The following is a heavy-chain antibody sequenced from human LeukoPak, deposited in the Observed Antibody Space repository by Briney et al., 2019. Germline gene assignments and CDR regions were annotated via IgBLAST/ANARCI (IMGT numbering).Heavy chain of an antibody. CDR3: ASRLEYGSGLL. J-gene: IGHJ4*02. Sequence: SETLSLTCSVSGGSISSSSYYWGWIRQPPGKGLEWIGNIYYSGSTYYIPSLKSRVTISVDTSKNQFSLKLSSVTAADTAVYYCASRLEYGSGLLWGQGTLVTVSS. D-gene: IGHD3-10*01. CDR2: IYYSGST. V-gene: IGHV4-39*01. CDR1: GGSISSSSYY.